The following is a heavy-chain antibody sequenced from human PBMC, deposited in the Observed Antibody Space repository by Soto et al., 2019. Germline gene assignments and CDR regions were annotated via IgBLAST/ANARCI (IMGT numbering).Heavy chain of an antibody. Sequence: SETLSLTCTVSGGSISSGGYYWSWIRQHPGKGLEWIGYIYYSGSTYYNPSLKSRVTISVDTSKSQFSLNLSFVTAADTAVYYCATMGTPATGLYFFDYWGQGSLVTVSS. D-gene: IGHD2-15*01. V-gene: IGHV4-30-4*08. J-gene: IGHJ4*02. CDR2: IYYSGST. CDR3: ATMGTPATGLYFFDY. CDR1: GGSISSGGYY.